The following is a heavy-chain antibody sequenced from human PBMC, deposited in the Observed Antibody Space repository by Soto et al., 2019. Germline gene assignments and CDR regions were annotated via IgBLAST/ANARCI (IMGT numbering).Heavy chain of an antibody. CDR3: GRDLYYGGNGGGGWFDP. J-gene: IGHJ5*02. Sequence: QVQLVQSGAEVRKPGSSVKVSCKVSGGTFSTYGVSWVRQAPGQRLEWMGGIIPILGPPDYAQKFQGRVTITADESTSTAYMGLSSLGSGDTAGYYCGRDLYYGGNGGGGWFDPWGQGTLVTVSS. D-gene: IGHD3-22*01. CDR2: IIPILGPP. V-gene: IGHV1-69*01. CDR1: GGTFSTYG.